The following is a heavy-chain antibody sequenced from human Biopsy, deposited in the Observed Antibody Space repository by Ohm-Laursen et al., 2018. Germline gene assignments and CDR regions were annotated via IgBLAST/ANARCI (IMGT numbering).Heavy chain of an antibody. CDR2: MNPNSGNT. CDR1: GYTSTSYD. V-gene: IGHV1-8*01. CDR3: ARGSFWFGGNYYYYGMDV. Sequence: GSSVKVSCKASGYTSTSYDINWVRQAPGQGLEWMGWMNPNSGNTDYAQKFQGRVTMTRNTSISTAYMELNSLRSEDTAVYYCARGSFWFGGNYYYYGMDVWGQGTTVTVSS. D-gene: IGHD3-10*01. J-gene: IGHJ6*02.